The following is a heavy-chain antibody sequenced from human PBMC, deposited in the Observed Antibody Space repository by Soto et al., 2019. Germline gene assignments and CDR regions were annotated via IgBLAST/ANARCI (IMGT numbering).Heavy chain of an antibody. CDR2: IGSRGSPI. CDR1: RLTFSSYT. D-gene: IGHD4-17*01. J-gene: IGHJ6*02. CDR3: AGAYGDFGRVVDV. Sequence: SLRLSCEASRLTFSSYTMKWVRQAPGKGLEWVSSIGSRGSPIYYADSVKGRFTVSRDNARSSLSLEMKGLRADDTAVYYCAGAYGDFGRVVDVWGQGTTVTVSS. V-gene: IGHV3-21*06.